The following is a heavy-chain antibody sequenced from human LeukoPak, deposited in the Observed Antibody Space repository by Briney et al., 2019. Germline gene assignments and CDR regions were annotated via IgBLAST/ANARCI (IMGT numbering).Heavy chain of an antibody. V-gene: IGHV4-59*01. D-gene: IGHD6-19*01. CDR3: ARVRPLQRIAVARYYYGMDV. CDR2: IYYSGST. J-gene: IGHJ6*02. Sequence: SETLSLTCTVSGGSISSYYWSWLRQPPGKGLEWIGYIYYSGSTNYNPSLKSRVTISVDTSKNQFSLKLSSVTAADTAVYYCARVRPLQRIAVARYYYGMDVWGQGTTVTVSS. CDR1: GGSISSYY.